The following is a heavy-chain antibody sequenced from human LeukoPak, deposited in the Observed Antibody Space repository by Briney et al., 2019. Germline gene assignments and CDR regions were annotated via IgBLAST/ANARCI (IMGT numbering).Heavy chain of an antibody. Sequence: SETLSLTCAVYGGSFSGYYWSWIRQPPGKGLEWIGEINHSGSTNYNPSLKSRVTISVDTSKNQFSLKLSSVTAADTAVYYCARAGHSSSWYYFDYWGQGTLVTVSP. D-gene: IGHD6-13*01. V-gene: IGHV4-34*01. CDR3: ARAGHSSSWYYFDY. J-gene: IGHJ4*02. CDR2: INHSGST. CDR1: GGSFSGYY.